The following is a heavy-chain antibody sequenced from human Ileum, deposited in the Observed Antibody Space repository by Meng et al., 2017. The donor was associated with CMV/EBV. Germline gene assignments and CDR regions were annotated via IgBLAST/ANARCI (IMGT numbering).Heavy chain of an antibody. Sequence: MQLVESGGGVVQPGGSLRLSCAASGFTFSDNYMDWVRQAPGKGLEWVARIRNKAIDYSTEYAASVTGRFTISRDDSKDSLYLQMNSLRTEDTAVYYCTKDKDGAGDWWGQGALVTVSS. CDR3: TKDKDGAGDW. CDR2: IRNKAIDYST. D-gene: IGHD3/OR15-3a*01. J-gene: IGHJ4*02. CDR1: GFTFSDNY. V-gene: IGHV3-72*01.